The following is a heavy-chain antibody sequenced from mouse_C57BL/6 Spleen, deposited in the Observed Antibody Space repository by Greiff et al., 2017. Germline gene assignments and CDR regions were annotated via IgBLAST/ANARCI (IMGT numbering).Heavy chain of an antibody. D-gene: IGHD1-1*01. V-gene: IGHV1-18*01. J-gene: IGHJ1*03. CDR2: INPNNGGT. CDR1: GYTFTDYN. Sequence: VQLQQSGPELVKPGASVKIPCKASGYTFTDYNMDWVKQSHGKSLEWIGDINPNNGGTIYNQKFKGKATLTVDKSSSTAYMELRSLTSEDTAVYYCARMIYYGSSYGYFDVWGTGTTVTVSS. CDR3: ARMIYYGSSYGYFDV.